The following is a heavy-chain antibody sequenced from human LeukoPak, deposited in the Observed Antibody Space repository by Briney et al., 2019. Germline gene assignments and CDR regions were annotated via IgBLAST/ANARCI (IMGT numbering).Heavy chain of an antibody. J-gene: IGHJ3*02. CDR1: GFTFSSYE. D-gene: IGHD4-17*01. CDR3: ARDTLLYADSPDAFDM. CDR2: ISSSGSTI. V-gene: IGHV3-48*03. Sequence: GGSLRLSCAASGFTFSSYEMNWVRQAPGKGLEWVSYISSSGSTIYYTDSVKGRFTISRDNAKKSLYLQMNSLRDEDTAVYYCARDTLLYADSPDAFDMWGQGTMVTVSS.